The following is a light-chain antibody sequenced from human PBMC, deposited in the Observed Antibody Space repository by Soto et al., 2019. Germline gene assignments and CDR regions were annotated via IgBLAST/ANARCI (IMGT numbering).Light chain of an antibody. CDR1: SSNIGSNF. V-gene: IGLV1-47*02. J-gene: IGLJ1*01. CDR2: TNN. Sequence: QSVLTQPPSASGTPGQRVTISCSGSSSNIGSNFVYWYQHLPGTAPKLLIYTNNQRPSGVPDRFSGSKSGTSASLAISGLRSEDEADYSSASWDGSLSGHVFGTGTKVTVL. CDR3: ASWDGSLSGHV.